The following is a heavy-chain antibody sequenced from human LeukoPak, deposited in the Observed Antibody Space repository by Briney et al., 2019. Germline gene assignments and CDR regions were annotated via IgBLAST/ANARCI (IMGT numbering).Heavy chain of an antibody. CDR2: IYSSGST. D-gene: IGHD1-26*01. J-gene: IGHJ4*02. Sequence: SETLSLTCTVSGGSISSGGYYWTWIRQPAGKGLEWIGRIYSSGSTNYNPSLKSRVTISVDTSKNHFSQNLSSVTAADTAVYYCARVGATSAYFDQWGQGTLVTVSS. V-gene: IGHV4-61*02. CDR3: ARVGATSAYFDQ. CDR1: GGSISSGGYY.